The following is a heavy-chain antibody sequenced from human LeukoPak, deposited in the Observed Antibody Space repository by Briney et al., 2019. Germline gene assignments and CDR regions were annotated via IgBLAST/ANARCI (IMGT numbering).Heavy chain of an antibody. CDR1: GGSFSGYY. J-gene: IGHJ4*02. Sequence: SETLSLTCAVYGGSFSGYYWSWIRQPPGKGLEWIGEINHSGSTNYNPSLKSRVTVSMDTSKNQFSLRLSSVTAADTAVYYCARVKDGSGPYLDYWGQGNLVTVSS. V-gene: IGHV4-34*01. D-gene: IGHD3-10*01. CDR2: INHSGST. CDR3: ARVKDGSGPYLDY.